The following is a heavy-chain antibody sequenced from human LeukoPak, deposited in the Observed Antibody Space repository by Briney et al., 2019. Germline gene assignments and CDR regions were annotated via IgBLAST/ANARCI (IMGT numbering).Heavy chain of an antibody. CDR2: ISSSGSTI. Sequence: PGGSLRLSCAASGFTFSDYYMSWIRQAPGKGLEWVSYISSSGSTIYYADSVKGRFTISRDNAKNSLYLQMNSLRAEDTAVYYCARELRRGRITIFGVVTYFDYWGQGTLVTVSS. J-gene: IGHJ4*02. CDR1: GFTFSDYY. V-gene: IGHV3-11*01. CDR3: ARELRRGRITIFGVVTYFDY. D-gene: IGHD3-3*01.